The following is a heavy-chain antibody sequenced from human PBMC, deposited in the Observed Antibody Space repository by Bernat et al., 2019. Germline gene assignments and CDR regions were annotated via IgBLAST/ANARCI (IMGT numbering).Heavy chain of an antibody. CDR3: ATQEASADRSYYFDY. J-gene: IGHJ4*02. CDR1: GYTRYTFSRYA. CDR2: INAGNGNT. Sequence: QVQLVQSGAEVKKPGASVKVSCKASGYTRYTFSRYAMHWVRQASGQRLEWMGWINAGNGNTKYSQKFPGRVTITRDTSASTAYMELSSLRSEDTAVYYCATQEASADRSYYFDYWGQGTLVSVSS. V-gene: IGHV1-3*01. D-gene: IGHD6-13*01.